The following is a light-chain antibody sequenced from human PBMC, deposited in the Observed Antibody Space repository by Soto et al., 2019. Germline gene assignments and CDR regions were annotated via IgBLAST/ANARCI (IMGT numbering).Light chain of an antibody. CDR3: QQYNNWPPRGVT. V-gene: IGKV3-15*01. Sequence: EIVMTQSPATLSVSPGERANLSCRARQSVSSNLAWYQQKPGQAPRLLIYGASTRATGIPARFSGSGSGTEFTLTISSLQSEDFAVYYCQQYNNWPPRGVTFGPGTKVDIK. CDR1: QSVSSN. CDR2: GAS. J-gene: IGKJ3*01.